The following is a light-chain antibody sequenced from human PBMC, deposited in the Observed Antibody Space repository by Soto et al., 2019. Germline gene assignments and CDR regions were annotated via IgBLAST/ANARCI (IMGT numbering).Light chain of an antibody. V-gene: IGLV2-18*02. CDR1: SSDVGSNNR. Sequence: QSVLTQPPSVSGSPGQSVAISCSGSSSDVGSNNRVSWYQQSPGTAPKLMIYDVTNRPSGVPDRFSGSKSGNTASLTISGLQPEDEADYYCSSFTTSSTYVFGTGTKLTVL. CDR2: DVT. CDR3: SSFTTSSTYV. J-gene: IGLJ1*01.